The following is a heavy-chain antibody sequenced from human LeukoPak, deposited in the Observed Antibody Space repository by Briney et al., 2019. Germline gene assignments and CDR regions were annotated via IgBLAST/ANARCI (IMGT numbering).Heavy chain of an antibody. CDR1: GGSISSYY. CDR3: ARVFSGWCFDY. J-gene: IGHJ4*02. Sequence: SETLSLTCTASGGSISSYYWSWIRQPPGKGLEWIGYIYYSGSTNYTPSLKSRVTISVDTSKNQFSLKLSSVTAADTAVYYCARVFSGWCFDYWGQGTLVTVSS. D-gene: IGHD6-19*01. V-gene: IGHV4-59*08. CDR2: IYYSGST.